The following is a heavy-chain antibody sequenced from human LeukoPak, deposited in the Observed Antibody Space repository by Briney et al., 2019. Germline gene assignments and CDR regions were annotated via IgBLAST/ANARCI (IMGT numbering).Heavy chain of an antibody. V-gene: IGHV1-69*04. J-gene: IGHJ3*02. CDR3: ARDRRTYAFDI. CDR1: GGSFSSYG. CDR2: FVPMLGIS. D-gene: IGHD2-8*01. Sequence: SVNVSCKSSGGSFSSYGISWVRQAPGQGLDWMGRFVPMLGISTFAQKFQGRVTVTADKSTDTVYMELSSLRFDDTAVYYCARDRRTYAFDIWGQGTLVTVSS.